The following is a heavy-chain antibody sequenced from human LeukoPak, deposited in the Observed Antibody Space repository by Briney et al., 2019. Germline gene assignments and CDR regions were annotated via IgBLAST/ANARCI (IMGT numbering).Heavy chain of an antibody. D-gene: IGHD6-19*01. CDR1: GFTFSSYA. CDR3: AKDPYSSGWYRLGS. J-gene: IGHJ5*02. CDR2: SSGSGGST. V-gene: IGHV3-23*01. Sequence: GGSLRLSCAASGFTFSSYAMSWVRQAPGKGLEWVSGSSGSGGSTYYADSVKGRFTISRDNSMNTLYLQMNSLRADDTAVYYCAKDPYSSGWYRLGSWGQGTLVTVSS.